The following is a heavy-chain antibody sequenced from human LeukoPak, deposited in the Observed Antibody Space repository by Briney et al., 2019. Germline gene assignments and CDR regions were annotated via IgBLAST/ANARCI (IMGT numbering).Heavy chain of an antibody. V-gene: IGHV2-70*11. CDR2: IDWDDDK. CDR1: GFSLSTSGMC. Sequence: SGPALVKPTQTLTLACTFSGFSLSTSGMCVSWIRQPPGKALEWLARIDWDDDKYYITSLKTRLTISKDTSKNQVVLTMTSMDPVDTATYYCARMYYYGSGSYHPSDYFDYWGQGTLVTVSS. J-gene: IGHJ4*02. D-gene: IGHD3-10*01. CDR3: ARMYYYGSGSYHPSDYFDY.